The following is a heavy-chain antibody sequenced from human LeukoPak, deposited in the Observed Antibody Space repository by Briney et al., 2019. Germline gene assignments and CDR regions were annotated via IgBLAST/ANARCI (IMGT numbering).Heavy chain of an antibody. CDR2: IRYDGSNK. CDR1: GFTFTNFA. J-gene: IGHJ3*02. CDR3: ARARAAGPGEAFDI. V-gene: IGHV3-30*02. Sequence: GGSLRLSCAASGFTFTNFAMHWVRQAPGKGLEWVAFIRYDGSNKYYADSVKGRFTISRDSSKNTLYLQMNSLRAEDTAVYYCARARAAGPGEAFDIWGQGTMVTVSS. D-gene: IGHD6-13*01.